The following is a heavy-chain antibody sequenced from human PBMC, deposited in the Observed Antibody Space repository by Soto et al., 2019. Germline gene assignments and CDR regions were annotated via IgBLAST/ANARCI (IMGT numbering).Heavy chain of an antibody. CDR2: ISGSGTTV. D-gene: IGHD6-19*01. CDR3: ASSPQSSGWYVVY. J-gene: IGHJ4*02. V-gene: IGHV3-11*01. Sequence: GGSLRLSCAASGFTFSDYYMSWIRQAPGKGPEWVLYISGSGTTVYYADSVKGRFTISRDNAKNSLYLQMNSLRAEDTAVYYCASSPQSSGWYVVYWGQGTLVTVSS. CDR1: GFTFSDYY.